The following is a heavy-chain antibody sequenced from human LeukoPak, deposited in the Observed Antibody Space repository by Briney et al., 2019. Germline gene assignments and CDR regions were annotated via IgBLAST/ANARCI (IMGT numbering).Heavy chain of an antibody. V-gene: IGHV3-7*01. D-gene: IGHD3-22*01. CDR1: GFAFSSYW. J-gene: IGHJ4*02. Sequence: GGSLRLSCAASGFAFSSYWMSWVRQAPGKGLEWVANVKRDGSDTYYVDSVKGRFTISRDNDKNSLYLQLNSLRVEDTAVYYCARDANYYDSRGENYFNYWGQGTLVTVSS. CDR2: VKRDGSDT. CDR3: ARDANYYDSRGENYFNY.